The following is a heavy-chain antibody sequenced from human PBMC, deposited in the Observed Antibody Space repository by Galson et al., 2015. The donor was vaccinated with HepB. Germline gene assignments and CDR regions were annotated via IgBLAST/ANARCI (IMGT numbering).Heavy chain of an antibody. CDR3: ARSIVVVVAATPWFDP. J-gene: IGHJ5*02. V-gene: IGHV4-61*01. CDR1: GGSVSSGSYY. Sequence: LSLTCTVSGGSVSSGSYYWSWIRQPPGKGLEWIGYIYYSGSTNYNPSLKSRVTISVDTSKNQFSLKLSSVTAADTAVYYCARSIVVVVAATPWFDPWGQGTLVTVSS. D-gene: IGHD2-15*01. CDR2: IYYSGST.